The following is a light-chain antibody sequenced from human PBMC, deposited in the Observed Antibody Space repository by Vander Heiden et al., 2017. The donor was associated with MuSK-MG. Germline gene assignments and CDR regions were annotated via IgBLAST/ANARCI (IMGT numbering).Light chain of an antibody. V-gene: IGLV2-23*01. J-gene: IGLJ2*01. CDR2: DGT. CDR3: AEYANGNSVL. Sequence: QSALTQPASVSGSPGQSITISCTGTSSDIGSYSVVSWYQQLPGNAPMLILDDGTKRPSGVSDRCAGTNAGTTASTTISGLQAEDDAYYYCAEYANGNSVLFGGGTKLTVL. CDR1: SSDIGSYSV.